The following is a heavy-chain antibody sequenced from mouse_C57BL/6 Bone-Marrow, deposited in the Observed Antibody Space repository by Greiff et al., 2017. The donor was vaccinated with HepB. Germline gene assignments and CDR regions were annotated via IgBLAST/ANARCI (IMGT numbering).Heavy chain of an antibody. CDR3: ARDPVAY. Sequence: EVHLVESGPGLVKPSQSLSLTCSVTGYSITSGYYWNWIRQFPGNKLEWMGYISYDGSNNYNPSLKNRISITRDTSKNQFFLKLNSVTTEDTATYYCARDPVAYWGQGTLVTVSA. CDR2: ISYDGSN. V-gene: IGHV3-6*01. J-gene: IGHJ3*01. CDR1: GYSITSGYY.